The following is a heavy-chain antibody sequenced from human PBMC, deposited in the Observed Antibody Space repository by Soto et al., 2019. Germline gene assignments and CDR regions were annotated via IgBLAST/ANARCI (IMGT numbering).Heavy chain of an antibody. CDR3: ARIRRRTDTPEARLDF. CDR2: ISPYKGPR. V-gene: IGHV1-18*01. CDR1: GYTFTSYG. J-gene: IGHJ4*02. D-gene: IGHD3-3*02. Sequence: ASVKVSCKVSGYTFTSYGISWVRQAPGQGLEWVGWISPYKGPRNYTESLQGRVTLTTDTSTSTAYMELKSLTSADTAVYFCARIRRRTDTPEARLDFWGQGSLVTVSS.